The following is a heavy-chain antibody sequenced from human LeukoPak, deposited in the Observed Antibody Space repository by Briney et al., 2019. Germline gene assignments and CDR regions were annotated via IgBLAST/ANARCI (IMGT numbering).Heavy chain of an antibody. D-gene: IGHD2-15*01. CDR1: GFTFSSYA. V-gene: IGHV3-11*01. J-gene: IGHJ4*02. Sequence: GGSLRLSCAASGFTFSSYAMSWIRQAAGKGLEWVSYISSSGSTIYYADSVKGRFTISRDIAKNSLYLQMNSLRAEDTAVYYCASPARGGYCSGGSCYPPDYWGQGTLVTVSS. CDR2: ISSSGSTI. CDR3: ASPARGGYCSGGSCYPPDY.